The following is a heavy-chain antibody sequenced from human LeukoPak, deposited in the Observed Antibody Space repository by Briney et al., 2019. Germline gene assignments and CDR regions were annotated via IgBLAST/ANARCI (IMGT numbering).Heavy chain of an antibody. J-gene: IGHJ4*02. CDR2: ISAYNGNT. CDR3: ARVGYCSGGSCFDAYYFDY. V-gene: IGHV1-18*01. D-gene: IGHD2-15*01. CDR1: GYTFTSYG. Sequence: ASVKVSCKASGYTFTSYGISWVRQAPGQGLEWMGWISAYNGNTNYAQKLQGRVTMTTDTSTSTAYMELRSLRSDDTAVYYCARVGYCSGGSCFDAYYFDYWGQGTLVTVSS.